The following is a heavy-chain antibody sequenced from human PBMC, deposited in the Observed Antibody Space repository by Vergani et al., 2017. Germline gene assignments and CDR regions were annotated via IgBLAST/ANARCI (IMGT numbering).Heavy chain of an antibody. V-gene: IGHV3-9*01. CDR2: ISWNSGSI. J-gene: IGHJ4*02. CDR3: AKGLVVVAASRFYY. Sequence: EVQLVESGGGLVQPGRSLRLSCAASGFTFDDYAMHWVRQAPGKGLEWVSVISWNSGSIGYAYSVKGRFTISRDNAKNSLYLQMNSLRAEDTALYYCAKGLVVVAASRFYYWGQGTLVTVSS. D-gene: IGHD2-15*01. CDR1: GFTFDDYA.